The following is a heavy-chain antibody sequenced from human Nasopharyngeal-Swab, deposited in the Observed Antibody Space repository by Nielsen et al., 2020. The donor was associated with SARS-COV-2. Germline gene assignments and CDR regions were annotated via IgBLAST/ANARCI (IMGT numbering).Heavy chain of an antibody. CDR2: INPSGGST. CDR3: AREDYYDSSGYLPYYYYGMVV. V-gene: IGHV1-46*01. J-gene: IGHJ6*02. Sequence: WVRQAPGQGLEWMGIINPSGGSTSYAQKFQGRVTMTRDTSTSTVYMELSSLRSEDTAVYYCAREDYYDSSGYLPYYYYGMVVWGQGTTVTVSS. D-gene: IGHD3-22*01.